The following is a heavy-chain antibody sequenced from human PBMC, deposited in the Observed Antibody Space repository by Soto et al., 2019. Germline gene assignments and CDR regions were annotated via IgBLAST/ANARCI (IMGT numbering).Heavy chain of an antibody. CDR3: ASDSWTGYPLFDY. CDR2: VFHRGTT. V-gene: IGHV4-38-2*02. J-gene: IGHJ4*02. D-gene: IGHD3-3*01. CDR1: GSSISSAYY. Sequence: PXGTLSLPFNVSGSSISSAYYWCWFRQPPGRGLEWIGSVFHRGTTYYNPSLMSRVTISLDTSKNQFSLKLSSVTAADTAVYYCASDSWTGYPLFDYCGQGALVTVSS.